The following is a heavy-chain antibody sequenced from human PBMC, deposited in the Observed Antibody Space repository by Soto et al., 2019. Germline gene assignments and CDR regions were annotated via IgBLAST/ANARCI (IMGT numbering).Heavy chain of an antibody. CDR2: IYWDDDK. Sequence: QITLKESGPTLVKPTQTLTLTCTFSGFSLSTSGVGVGWIRQPPGKALEWLALIYWDDDKRYSPSLKSRLTITKDTSKNQVVLTMTNMDPVDTATYYCAHPLSYGDGFYWFDPWGQGTLVTVSS. J-gene: IGHJ5*02. V-gene: IGHV2-5*02. CDR1: GFSLSTSGVG. CDR3: AHPLSYGDGFYWFDP. D-gene: IGHD4-17*01.